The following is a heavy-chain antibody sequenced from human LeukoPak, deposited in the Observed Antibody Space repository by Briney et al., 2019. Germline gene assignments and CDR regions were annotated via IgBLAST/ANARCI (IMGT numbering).Heavy chain of an antibody. CDR3: ARHIRSHFDY. CDR1: GGSISSSSYY. J-gene: IGHJ4*02. CDR2: IYYSGST. Sequence: SETLSLTCTVSGGSISSSSYYWGWIRQPPGKGLEWIGSIYYSGSTYYNPPLKSRVTISVDTSKNQFSLKLSSVTAADAAVYYCARHIRSHFDYWGQGTLVTVSS. V-gene: IGHV4-39*01. D-gene: IGHD4-17*01.